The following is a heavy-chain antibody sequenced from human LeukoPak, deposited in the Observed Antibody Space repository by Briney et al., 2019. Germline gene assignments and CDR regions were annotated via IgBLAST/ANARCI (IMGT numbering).Heavy chain of an antibody. CDR1: GYIFTTYF. V-gene: IGHV1-2*02. Sequence: ASVKVSCKASGYIFTTYFIHWVRQAPGQGLEWMGWINPNNGDTNYVQKFQGRVTMTRDTSISTAYMELTRLRSDDTAVYYCAREGGYDILTGYQDYWGQGPWSPSPQ. CDR2: INPNNGDT. D-gene: IGHD3-9*01. CDR3: AREGGYDILTGYQDY. J-gene: IGHJ4*02.